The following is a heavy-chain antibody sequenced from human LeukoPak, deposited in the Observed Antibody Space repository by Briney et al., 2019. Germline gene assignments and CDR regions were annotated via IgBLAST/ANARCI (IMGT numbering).Heavy chain of an antibody. CDR1: GGSISSYY. CDR2: IYYSGST. V-gene: IGHV4-59*01. Sequence: SETLSLTCTVSGGSISSYYWSWIRQPPGKGLEWIGYIYYSGSTNYNPSLKSRVTISVDTSKNQFSLKLSSVTAADTAVYYCARGIAVVPAAVDAFDIWGQGTMVTVSS. J-gene: IGHJ3*02. D-gene: IGHD2-2*01. CDR3: ARGIAVVPAAVDAFDI.